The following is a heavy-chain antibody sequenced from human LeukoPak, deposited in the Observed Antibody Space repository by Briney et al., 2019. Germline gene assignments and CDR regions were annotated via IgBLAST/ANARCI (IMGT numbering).Heavy chain of an antibody. J-gene: IGHJ4*02. CDR2: ISYDGSTK. D-gene: IGHD3-10*01. CDR3: AKEDRMVRGVIDY. V-gene: IGHV3-30-3*01. Sequence: PGRSLRLSCAASAFTFSTYAIHWVRQAPGKGLQWVALISYDGSTKYYADSVKGRFTISRDNSKNTLYLQMNSLRAEDTAVYYCAKEDRMVRGVIDYWGQGTLVTVSS. CDR1: AFTFSTYA.